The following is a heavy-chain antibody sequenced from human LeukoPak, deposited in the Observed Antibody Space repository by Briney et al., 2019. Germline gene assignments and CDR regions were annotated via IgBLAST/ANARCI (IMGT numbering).Heavy chain of an antibody. Sequence: ASVKVSCKASGYTFIGYYMHWVRQAPGQGLEWMGWINPNSGGTNYAQKFQGWVTMTRDTPISTAYMELSRLRSDDTAVYYCARLGSSGSYALDYWGQGTLVTVSS. J-gene: IGHJ4*02. D-gene: IGHD3-10*01. V-gene: IGHV1-2*04. CDR2: INPNSGGT. CDR1: GYTFIGYY. CDR3: ARLGSSGSYALDY.